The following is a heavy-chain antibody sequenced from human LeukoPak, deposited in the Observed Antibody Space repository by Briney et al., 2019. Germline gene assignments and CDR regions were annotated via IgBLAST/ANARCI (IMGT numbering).Heavy chain of an antibody. CDR1: VDSISRSSYY. Sequence: PSETLSLTCTLCVDSISRSSYYCGWIRQPPGGGLVWIGCSYYSGTTSYNPSLKTRVTKSVDTSKNQFSLKLSSVTAADTAVYYCARRGNVYYYGMDVWGQGTTVTVSS. V-gene: IGHV4-39*01. CDR3: ARRGNVYYYGMDV. J-gene: IGHJ6*02. CDR2: SYYSGTT.